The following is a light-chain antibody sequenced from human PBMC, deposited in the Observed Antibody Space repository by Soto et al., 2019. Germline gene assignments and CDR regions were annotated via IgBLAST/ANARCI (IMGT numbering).Light chain of an antibody. CDR1: SSDVGGYNY. J-gene: IGLJ1*01. CDR2: EVS. V-gene: IGLV2-14*01. CDR3: SSYTSSSTLYV. Sequence: QSALTQPASVSGSPGQSITISCTGTSSDVGGYNYVSWYRQHPGKAPKLMIYEVSNRPSGFSNRFSGSKSGNTASLTISGLRAEDEDDYYCSSYTSSSTLYVFGTGTKVTVL.